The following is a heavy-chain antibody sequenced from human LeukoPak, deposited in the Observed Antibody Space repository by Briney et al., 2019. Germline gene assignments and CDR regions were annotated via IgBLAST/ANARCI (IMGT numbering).Heavy chain of an antibody. V-gene: IGHV5-51*01. CDR1: GYRFTTYW. CDR2: TYPGETNT. D-gene: IGHD3-22*01. Sequence: GESLNISCETSGYRFTTYWLAWTRQMPGKGLEWMGFTYPGETNTRYNPSFQGRVTISVYRSTRTTYLQWNSLKASDSATYYCARHVTTPDYKSSGFDTGGQGTLVIVSS. J-gene: IGHJ5*02. CDR3: ARHVTTPDYKSSGFDT.